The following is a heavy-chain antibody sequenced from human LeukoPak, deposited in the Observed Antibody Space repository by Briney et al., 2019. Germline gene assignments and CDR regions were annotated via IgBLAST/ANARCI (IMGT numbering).Heavy chain of an antibody. Sequence: GASVKVSCKASGGTFSSYAISWVRQAPGQGLEWMGGIIPIFGTANYAQKFQGRVTITADESASTAYMELSSLRSEDTAVYYCARVQGDNYGDYALEVAGGYFDYWGQGTLVTVSS. D-gene: IGHD4-17*01. CDR2: IIPIFGTA. J-gene: IGHJ4*02. CDR1: GGTFSSYA. CDR3: ARVQGDNYGDYALEVAGGYFDY. V-gene: IGHV1-69*13.